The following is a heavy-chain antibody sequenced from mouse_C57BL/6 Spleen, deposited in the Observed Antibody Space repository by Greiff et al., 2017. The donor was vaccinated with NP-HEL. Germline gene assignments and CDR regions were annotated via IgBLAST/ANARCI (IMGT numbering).Heavy chain of an antibody. D-gene: IGHD1-1*01. CDR1: GYTFTSYW. CDR2: IYPGSGST. Sequence: QVQLQQPGAELVKPGASVKMSCKASGYTFTSYWITWVKQRPGQGLEWIGDIYPGSGSTNYNEKFKSKATLTVDTSSSTAYMQLSSLTSEDSAVYYCARGSSSYNYFVYWGQGTTLTVSS. V-gene: IGHV1-55*01. CDR3: ARGSSSYNYFVY. J-gene: IGHJ2*01.